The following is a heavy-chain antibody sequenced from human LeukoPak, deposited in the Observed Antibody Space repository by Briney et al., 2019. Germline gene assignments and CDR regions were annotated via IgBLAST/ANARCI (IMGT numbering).Heavy chain of an antibody. J-gene: IGHJ4*02. CDR2: INHGGST. Sequence: SETLSLTCAVYGGSFSGYYWSWIRQPPGKGLEWIGEINHGGSTNYNPSLKSRVTISVDTSKNRFSLKLSSVTAADTAVYYCARGITMIVVVITAHFDYWGQGTLVTVSS. CDR3: ARGITMIVVVITAHFDY. V-gene: IGHV4-34*01. CDR1: GGSFSGYY. D-gene: IGHD3-22*01.